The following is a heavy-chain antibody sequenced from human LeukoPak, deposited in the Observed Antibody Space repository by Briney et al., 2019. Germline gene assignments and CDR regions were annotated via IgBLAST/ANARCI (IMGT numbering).Heavy chain of an antibody. D-gene: IGHD3-10*01. J-gene: IGHJ4*02. V-gene: IGHV1-69*05. Sequence: SVKVSCKTSGGTFSSYAITWVRQTPGQGLEWMGGIIPIFGTTNYAQKFQGRVTMTRDTSISTAYMELSRLRSDDTAVYYCACLWFGELFDYWGQGTLVTVSS. CDR3: ACLWFGELFDY. CDR1: GGTFSSYA. CDR2: IIPIFGTT.